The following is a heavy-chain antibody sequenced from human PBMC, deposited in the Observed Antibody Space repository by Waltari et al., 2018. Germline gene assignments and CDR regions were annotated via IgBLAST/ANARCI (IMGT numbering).Heavy chain of an antibody. Sequence: EVQLLESGGGLVQPGGSLRLSCAASGFSFSSYAMSWVRQAPGKGLEWVSVIYSGGSTYYADAVKGRFTISRDNSKNTLYLQMNSLRAEDTAVYYCAKLIVVGADAFDIWGQGTMVTVSS. J-gene: IGHJ3*02. V-gene: IGHV3-23*03. CDR1: GFSFSSYA. D-gene: IGHD3-22*01. CDR2: IYSGGST. CDR3: AKLIVVGADAFDI.